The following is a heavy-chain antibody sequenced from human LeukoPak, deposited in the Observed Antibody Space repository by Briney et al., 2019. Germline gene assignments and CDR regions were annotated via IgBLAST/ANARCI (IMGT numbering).Heavy chain of an antibody. Sequence: GGTLRLSCAASGFTFSSYAMSWVRQAPGKGLEWVSAISGSGGSTYYADSVKGRFTISRDNSKNTLYLQMNSLRAEDTAVYYCAKRSFTRIAVAGYYFDYWGQGTLVTVSS. V-gene: IGHV3-23*01. CDR1: GFTFSSYA. CDR3: AKRSFTRIAVAGYYFDY. J-gene: IGHJ4*02. D-gene: IGHD6-19*01. CDR2: ISGSGGST.